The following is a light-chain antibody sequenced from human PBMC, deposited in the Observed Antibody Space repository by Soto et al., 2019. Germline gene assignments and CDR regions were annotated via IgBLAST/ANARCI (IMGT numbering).Light chain of an antibody. Sequence: DFQMTQSPSSVSASVGDRVTITCRASQSFSTYLAWYQQKPGKVPKLLISGISTLQSGVPSRFSGSGYGTEFTLTISNLQPEDVATYYCQKYNTAPLTFGGGTKVDIK. J-gene: IGKJ4*01. CDR2: GIS. CDR1: QSFSTY. CDR3: QKYNTAPLT. V-gene: IGKV1-27*01.